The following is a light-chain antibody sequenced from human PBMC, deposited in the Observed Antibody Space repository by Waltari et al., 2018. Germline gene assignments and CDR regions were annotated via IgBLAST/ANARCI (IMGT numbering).Light chain of an antibody. V-gene: IGKV3-15*01. Sequence: ILMTQSPATLSVSPGERATLSCRTSQSVKNNLAWYQQKPGQAPRLLIYGASTRATGIPARFSGSGSGTDFTLTISSLQSEDFAVYYCQQYNNWPPFTFGPGTKWISN. CDR2: GAS. CDR1: QSVKNN. CDR3: QQYNNWPPFT. J-gene: IGKJ3*01.